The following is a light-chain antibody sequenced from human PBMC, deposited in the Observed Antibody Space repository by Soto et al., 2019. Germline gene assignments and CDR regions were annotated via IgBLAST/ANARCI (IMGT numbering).Light chain of an antibody. Sequence: QSALTQPASVSGSPGQSITISCAGTNTDVGGYNYVSWYQQHPGKAPKLLISEVSNRPSGISSRFSGSKSGNTASLTISGLQADDEANYFCCAYAGSNSVVFGGGTKVTVL. V-gene: IGLV2-14*01. CDR2: EVS. CDR3: CAYAGSNSVV. CDR1: NTDVGGYNY. J-gene: IGLJ2*01.